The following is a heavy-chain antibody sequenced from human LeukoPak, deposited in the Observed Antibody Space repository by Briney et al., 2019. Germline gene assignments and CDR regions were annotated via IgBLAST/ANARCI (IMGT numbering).Heavy chain of an antibody. CDR3: ARVLDYYDSSGHPADGFDI. CDR2: IIPILGTA. D-gene: IGHD3-22*01. CDR1: GGTFSSYA. J-gene: IGHJ3*02. V-gene: IGHV1-69*01. Sequence: ASVKVSCKASGGTFSSYAISWVRQAPGQGLEWMGGIIPILGTANYAQKFQGRVTITADESTSAVSMELSGLRSEDTAVYYCARVLDYYDSSGHPADGFDIWGQGTMVTVSS.